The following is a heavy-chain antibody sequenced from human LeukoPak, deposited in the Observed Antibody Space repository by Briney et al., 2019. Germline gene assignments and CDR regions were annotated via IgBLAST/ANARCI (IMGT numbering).Heavy chain of an antibody. D-gene: IGHD5-18*01. V-gene: IGHV4-34*01. CDR2: INHSGST. J-gene: IGHJ3*02. CDR1: GGSFSGYY. Sequence: KPSETLSLTCAVYGGSFSGYYWSWIRQPPGKGLEWIGEINHSGSTNYNPPLKSRVTISVDTSKNQFSLKLSSVTAADTAVYYCARGRVGIQLWLVTRSAFDIWGQGTMVTVSS. CDR3: ARGRVGIQLWLVTRSAFDI.